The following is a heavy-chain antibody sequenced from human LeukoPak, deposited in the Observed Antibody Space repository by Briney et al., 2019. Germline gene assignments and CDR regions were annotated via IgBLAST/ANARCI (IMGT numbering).Heavy chain of an antibody. CDR1: GFTFSSYG. Sequence: GRSLRLSCAASGFTFSSYGMHWVRQAPGKGLEWVAVIWYDGSNKYYADSVKGRFTISRDNSKNTLYLQMNSLRAEDTAVYYCAKDRGSGWYDAIDYWGQGTLDTVSS. CDR2: IWYDGSNK. J-gene: IGHJ4*02. CDR3: AKDRGSGWYDAIDY. D-gene: IGHD6-19*01. V-gene: IGHV3-33*06.